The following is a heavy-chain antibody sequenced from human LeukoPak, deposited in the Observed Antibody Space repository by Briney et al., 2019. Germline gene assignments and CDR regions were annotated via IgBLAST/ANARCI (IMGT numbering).Heavy chain of an antibody. CDR1: GFAFDEHG. J-gene: IGHJ4*02. CDR2: INWSGGST. CDR3: ARAPITSPFYFDY. Sequence: GGSLRLSCTASGFAFDEHGMSWVRQVPGKGLEWVSGINWSGGSTGYADPLRGRLTISRDNAKNSLYLQMDSLRAEDTALYYCARAPITSPFYFDYWGQGTLVTVSS. D-gene: IGHD2-2*01. V-gene: IGHV3-20*04.